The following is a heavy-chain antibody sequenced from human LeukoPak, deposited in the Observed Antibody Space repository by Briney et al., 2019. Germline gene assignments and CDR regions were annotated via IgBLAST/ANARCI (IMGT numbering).Heavy chain of an antibody. D-gene: IGHD3-16*01. CDR1: GGSIRSYY. CDR2: IYYSGST. J-gene: IGHJ4*02. CDR3: ARHLDLTVWSFDH. Sequence: PSETLSLPCTVSGGSIRSYYWSWIRQPPGKGLEWIGYIYYSGSTNYSPSLKSRVTISVDTSKNQFSLKVSSVTAADTAVYYCARHLDLTVWSFDHWVQGTLFTVSS. V-gene: IGHV4-59*08.